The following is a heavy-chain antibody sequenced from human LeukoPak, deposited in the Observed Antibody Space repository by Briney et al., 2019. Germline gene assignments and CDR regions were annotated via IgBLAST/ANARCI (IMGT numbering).Heavy chain of an antibody. J-gene: IGHJ5*02. CDR2: INHSGST. CDR3: APRSAGYCSSTSCYDWFDP. V-gene: IGHV4-34*01. CDR1: GGSFSGYY. Sequence: ETLSLTCAVYGGSFSGYYWSWIRQPPGKGLEWIGEINHSGSTNYNPSLKSRVTISVDTSKNQFSLKLSSVTAADTAVYYCAPRSAGYCSSTSCYDWFDPWGQGTLVTVSS. D-gene: IGHD2-2*01.